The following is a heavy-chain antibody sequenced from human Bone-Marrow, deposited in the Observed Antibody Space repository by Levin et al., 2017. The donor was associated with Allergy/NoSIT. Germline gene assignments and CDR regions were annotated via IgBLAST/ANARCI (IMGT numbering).Heavy chain of an antibody. Sequence: LSLTCAASGFTFSSYAMSWVRQAPGKGLEWVSAISGSGGSTYYADSVKGRFTISRDNSKNTLYLQMNSLRAEDTAVYYCAKDLNYIRTQYYFDYWGQGTLVTVSS. V-gene: IGHV3-23*01. J-gene: IGHJ4*02. CDR3: AKDLNYIRTQYYFDY. CDR1: GFTFSSYA. D-gene: IGHD3-10*02. CDR2: ISGSGGST.